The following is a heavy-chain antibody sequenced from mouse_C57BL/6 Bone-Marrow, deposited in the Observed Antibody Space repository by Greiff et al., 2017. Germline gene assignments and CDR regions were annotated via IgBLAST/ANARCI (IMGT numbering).Heavy chain of an antibody. CDR1: GYTFTDYY. D-gene: IGHD3-2*02. CDR3: ASTAQATYFDY. Sequence: EVQLQQSGPVLVKPGASVKMSCKASGYTFTDYYMNWVKQSYGKSLEWIGVINPYHGGTSYNQKFKGKATLTVDKSSSPAYMALNSLTSKDSAVYYCASTAQATYFDYWGQGTTLTVSS. J-gene: IGHJ2*01. V-gene: IGHV1-19*01. CDR2: INPYHGGT.